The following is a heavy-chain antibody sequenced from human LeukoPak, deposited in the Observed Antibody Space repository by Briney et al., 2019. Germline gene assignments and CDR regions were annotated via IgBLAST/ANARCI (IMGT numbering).Heavy chain of an antibody. CDR3: ARTDDRYSGTYPIFDY. CDR1: GYTFTGYY. D-gene: IGHD1-26*01. CDR2: ISAYNGNT. Sequence: ASVKVSCKASGYTFTGYYMHWVRQAPGQGLEWMGWISAYNGNTNYAQKLQGRVTMTTDTSTSTAYMELSSLRSEDTAVYYCARTDDRYSGTYPIFDYWGQGTLVTVSS. V-gene: IGHV1-18*04. J-gene: IGHJ4*02.